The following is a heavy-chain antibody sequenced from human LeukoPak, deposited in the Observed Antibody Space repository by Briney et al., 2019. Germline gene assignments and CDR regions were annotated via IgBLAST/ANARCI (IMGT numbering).Heavy chain of an antibody. CDR1: GFTVSSNY. V-gene: IGHV3-53*04. J-gene: IGHJ6*02. Sequence: GGSLRLSCAASGFTVSSNYMSWVRQAPGKGLEWVSVIYSGGSTYYADSVKGRFTISRQNSKNTLDLQMNSLRPEDTAVYYCARDGRYCIITSCYGYYGMDVWGQGTTVAVSS. D-gene: IGHD2-2*01. CDR3: ARDGRYCIITSCYGYYGMDV. CDR2: IYSGGST.